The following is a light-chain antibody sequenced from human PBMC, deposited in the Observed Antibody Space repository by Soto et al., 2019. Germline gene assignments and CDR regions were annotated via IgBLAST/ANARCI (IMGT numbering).Light chain of an antibody. Sequence: QSALTQPASVSGSPGQSITISCTGTSSDVGGYNLVSWYQHHPGRAPKLMLYEGSQRPSGVSNRFSGSKSGNTAFLTISGLQAEDEADYYCCSFAGTITFFVFGTGTKVNVL. CDR3: CSFAGTITFFV. CDR2: EGS. J-gene: IGLJ1*01. V-gene: IGLV2-23*01. CDR1: SSDVGGYNL.